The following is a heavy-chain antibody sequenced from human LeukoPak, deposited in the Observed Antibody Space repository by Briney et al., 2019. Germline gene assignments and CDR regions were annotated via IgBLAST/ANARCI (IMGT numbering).Heavy chain of an antibody. V-gene: IGHV4-30-2*01. J-gene: IGHJ4*02. D-gene: IGHD3-16*01. Sequence: SETLSLTCAVSGGSISSGGYSWSWIRQPPGKGLEWIGYTYHSGSTYYNPSLKSRVTISVDRSKNQFSLKLSSVTAADTAVYYCVRGHLGYFDYWGQGTLVTVSS. CDR1: GGSISSGGYS. CDR3: VRGHLGYFDY. CDR2: TYHSGST.